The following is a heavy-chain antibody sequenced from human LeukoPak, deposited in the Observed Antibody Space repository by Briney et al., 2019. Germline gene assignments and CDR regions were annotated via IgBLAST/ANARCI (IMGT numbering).Heavy chain of an antibody. CDR2: ISSSGSSV. CDR3: ATSGYSGYDPLDY. J-gene: IGHJ4*02. V-gene: IGHV3-48*03. CDR1: GFTFSSYE. Sequence: PGGSLRLSCAASGFTFSSYEINWVRQAPGKGLEWVSYISSSGSSVYYAVSVKGRFTISRDNAKNSLYLQMNSLRAEDTAVYYCATSGYSGYDPLDYWGQGTLVTVSS. D-gene: IGHD5-12*01.